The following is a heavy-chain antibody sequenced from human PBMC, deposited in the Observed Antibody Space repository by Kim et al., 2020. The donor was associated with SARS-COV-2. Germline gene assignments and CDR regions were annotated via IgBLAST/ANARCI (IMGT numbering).Heavy chain of an antibody. V-gene: IGHV4-39*01. J-gene: IGHJ4*02. Sequence: SYNPSLKSRVTISVDTSKNQFSLKLSSVPAADTAVYYCARPGPSGSYYGYWGQGTLVTVSS. CDR3: ARPGPSGSYYGY. D-gene: IGHD1-26*01.